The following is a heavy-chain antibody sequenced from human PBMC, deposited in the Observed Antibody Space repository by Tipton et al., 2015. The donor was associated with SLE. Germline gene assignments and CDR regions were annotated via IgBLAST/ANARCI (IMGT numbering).Heavy chain of an antibody. J-gene: IGHJ4*02. D-gene: IGHD3-3*02. V-gene: IGHV3-30*18. CDR1: GFTFSSYG. CDR2: ISYDGSNK. CDR3: AKGSVFGVVIPFDY. Sequence: RSLRLSCAASGFTFSSYGMHWVRQAPGKGLEWVAVISYDGSNKYYADSVKGRFTISRDNYKNTLYLQMNSLRAEDTAVYYCAKGSVFGVVIPFDYWGQGTLVTVSS.